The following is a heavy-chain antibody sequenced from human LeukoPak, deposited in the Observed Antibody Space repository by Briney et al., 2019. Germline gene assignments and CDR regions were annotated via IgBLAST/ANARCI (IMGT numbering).Heavy chain of an antibody. CDR3: ARDRYYDSSGYYERVGFDY. Sequence: PGGSLRLSCAASAFPFSSYAMHWVRQPPGKGLEWIGEIYHSGSTNYNPSLKSRVTISVDKSKNQFSLKLSSVTAADTAVYYCARDRYYDSSGYYERVGFDYWGQGTLVTVSS. J-gene: IGHJ4*02. CDR2: IYHSGST. V-gene: IGHV4-4*02. CDR1: AFPFSSYA. D-gene: IGHD3-22*01.